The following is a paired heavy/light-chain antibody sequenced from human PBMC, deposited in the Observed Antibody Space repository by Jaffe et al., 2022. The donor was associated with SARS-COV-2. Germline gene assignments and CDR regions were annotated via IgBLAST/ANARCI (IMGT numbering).Heavy chain of an antibody. Sequence: QLHLQESGPGLVRPSETLSLTCTVSGGPISNSAFYGGWVRQPPGKGLEWIANIYYNGRTYYNPSVESRVTISIDTPNNQFSLTLSSVTAADTAIYYCVSDYYGPGDYDNSFDYWGQGTMVTVSS. CDR2: IYYNGRT. D-gene: IGHD3-16*01. J-gene: IGHJ4*02. CDR3: VSDYYGPGDYDNSFDY. CDR1: GGPISNSAFY. V-gene: IGHV4-39*01.
Light chain of an antibody. CDR1: PSVGSNY. CDR2: GAS. V-gene: IGKV3-20*01. J-gene: IGKJ4*01. CDR3: QQYGNSPLT. Sequence: EIVLTQSPGTLSLSPGERATLSCRASPSVGSNYLAWYQLKPGQAPRLLIYGASNRATGIPDRFSGSGSGTDFTLTISRLEPEDFAVYCCQQYGNSPLTFGGGTKVEIK.